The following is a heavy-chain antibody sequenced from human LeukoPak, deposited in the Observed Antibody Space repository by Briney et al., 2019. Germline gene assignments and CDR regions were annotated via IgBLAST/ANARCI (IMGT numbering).Heavy chain of an antibody. CDR3: ARSLAAINY. CDR1: GFTFSSYA. CDR2: ISGSGGST. J-gene: IGHJ4*02. Sequence: PGGSLRLSCAASGFTFSSYAMSWVRQAPGKGLEWVSAISGSGGSTYYADSVKGRFTVSRDNSKTTLYLQMNSLRAEDTAVYYCARSLAAINYWGQGTLVTVSS. V-gene: IGHV3-23*01. D-gene: IGHD6-13*01.